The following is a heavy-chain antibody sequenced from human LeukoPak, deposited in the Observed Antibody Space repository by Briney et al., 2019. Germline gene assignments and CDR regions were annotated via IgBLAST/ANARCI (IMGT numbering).Heavy chain of an antibody. D-gene: IGHD6-6*01. J-gene: IGHJ6*02. CDR1: GFTFSIYW. CDR2: INQDGSEK. V-gene: IGHV3-7*05. CDR3: VRDGPGGIEARKRYYGTDV. Sequence: GGSLRLSCAASGFTFSIYWMSWVRQAPGKGLEWAASINQDGSEKYYVDSVKGRCTISRDNAKTSLYLQMSSLRAEDAAAYYCVRDGPGGIEARKRYYGTDVWGQGTTVSVSS.